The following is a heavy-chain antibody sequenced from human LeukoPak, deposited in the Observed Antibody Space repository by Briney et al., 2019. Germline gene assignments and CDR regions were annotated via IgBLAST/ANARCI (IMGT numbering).Heavy chain of an antibody. CDR2: ISSSSSYI. J-gene: IGHJ4*02. CDR1: GFTFSGYS. D-gene: IGHD3-10*01. V-gene: IGHV3-21*04. CDR3: AKSGSYWYYFDY. Sequence: PGGSLRLSCAASGFTFSGYSMNWVRQAPGKGLEWVSSISSSSSYIYYADSVKGRFTISRDNSKNTLFLQMNSLRAEDTAVYYCAKSGSYWYYFDYWGQGTLVTVSS.